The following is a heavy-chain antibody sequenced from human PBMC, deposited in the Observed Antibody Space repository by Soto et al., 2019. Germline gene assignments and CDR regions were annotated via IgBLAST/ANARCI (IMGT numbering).Heavy chain of an antibody. CDR2: ITGGGDTT. J-gene: IGHJ4*02. CDR1: GFTFSSYA. Sequence: GSLRLSCAASGFTFSSYAMTWVRQAPGKGLEWVSTITGGGDTTYYADSVKGRFTISRDNSKNTLYLQMNSLRAEDTAVYYCAKRRISASRAFDYWGQGTLVTVSS. V-gene: IGHV3-23*01. CDR3: AKRRISASRAFDY.